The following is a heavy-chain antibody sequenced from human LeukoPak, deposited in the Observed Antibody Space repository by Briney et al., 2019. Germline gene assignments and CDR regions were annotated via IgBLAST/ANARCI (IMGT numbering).Heavy chain of an antibody. Sequence: KIGGSLKISCKGSGYSFTSYWIGWVRQMPGKGLEWMGIIYPGDSDTRYSPSFQGQVTISADKSISTAYLQWSSLKASDTAMYYCARLARDYYGSGSYYPGAPNWFDPWGQGTLVTVSS. J-gene: IGHJ5*02. D-gene: IGHD3-10*01. CDR2: IYPGDSDT. CDR1: GYSFTSYW. CDR3: ARLARDYYGSGSYYPGAPNWFDP. V-gene: IGHV5-51*01.